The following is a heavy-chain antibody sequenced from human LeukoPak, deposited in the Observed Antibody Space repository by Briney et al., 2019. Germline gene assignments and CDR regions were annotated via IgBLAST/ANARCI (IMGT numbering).Heavy chain of an antibody. D-gene: IGHD2-8*01. CDR3: ARVDIILMVYAMGAFDI. Sequence: SETLSLTCAVSGYSISSGYYWGWIRQPPGKGLEWIGSIYHSGTTYYNPSLKSRLIISIDTSKNQFSLRLSSVTAADTAVYYRARVDIILMVYAMGAFDIWGQGTMVTVSS. CDR2: IYHSGTT. CDR1: GYSISSGYY. J-gene: IGHJ3*02. V-gene: IGHV4-38-2*01.